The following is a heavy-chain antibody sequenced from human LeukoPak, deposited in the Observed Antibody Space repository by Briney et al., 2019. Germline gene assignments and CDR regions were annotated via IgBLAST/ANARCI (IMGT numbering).Heavy chain of an antibody. V-gene: IGHV3-53*01. CDR2: IYSGGST. CDR3: ASYGGTEDAFDI. Sequence: PGGSLRLSCAASRFTFSSYAMSWVRQAPGKGLEWVSVIYSGGSTYYADSAKGRFTISRDNSKNTLYLQMNSLRAEDTAVYYCASYGGTEDAFDIWGQGTMVTVSS. J-gene: IGHJ3*02. D-gene: IGHD4-23*01. CDR1: RFTFSSYA.